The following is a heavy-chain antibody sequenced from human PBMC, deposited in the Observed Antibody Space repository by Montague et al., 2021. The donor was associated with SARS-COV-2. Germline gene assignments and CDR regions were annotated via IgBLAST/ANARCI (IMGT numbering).Heavy chain of an antibody. J-gene: IGHJ5*02. Sequence: SETLSLTCTVSGGSISSSSYYWGWIRQPPGKGLEWIGSIDDSGSTYYNPSRKSRVTISVDTSKNQFSLKLSAVTAADTAVYYCARQKRRITVFGVVIPPVLPWFDPWGQGTLVTVSS. CDR3: ARQKRRITVFGVVIPPVLPWFDP. D-gene: IGHD3-3*01. CDR2: IDDSGST. V-gene: IGHV4-39*01. CDR1: GGSISSSSYY.